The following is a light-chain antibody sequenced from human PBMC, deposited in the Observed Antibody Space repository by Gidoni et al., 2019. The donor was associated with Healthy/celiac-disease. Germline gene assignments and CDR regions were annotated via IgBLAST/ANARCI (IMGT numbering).Light chain of an antibody. V-gene: IGKV3-20*01. CDR3: QQYGSSPFT. CDR1: QSVSSSY. J-gene: IGKJ3*01. Sequence: IVLTQSPGTLSLSPGERATLSCRASQSVSSSYLAGYQQKPGQAPRLLIYGASSRATGIPDRFSGSGSGTDFTLTISRLEPEDFAVYYCQQYGSSPFTFGPGTKVDIK. CDR2: GAS.